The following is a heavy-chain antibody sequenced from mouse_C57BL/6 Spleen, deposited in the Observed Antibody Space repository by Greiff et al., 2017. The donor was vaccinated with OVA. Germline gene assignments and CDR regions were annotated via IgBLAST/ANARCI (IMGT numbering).Heavy chain of an antibody. CDR1: GYTFTSYW. CDR2: IDPSDSYT. D-gene: IGHD1-3*01. Sequence: QVQLQQSGAELVMPGASVKLSCKASGYTFTSYWMHWVKQRPGQGLEWIGEIDPSDSYTNYNQKFKGKSTLTVDKSSSTAYMQLSSLTSEDSAVYYCARHALSEAWFAYWGQGTLVTVSA. CDR3: ARHALSEAWFAY. J-gene: IGHJ3*01. V-gene: IGHV1-69*01.